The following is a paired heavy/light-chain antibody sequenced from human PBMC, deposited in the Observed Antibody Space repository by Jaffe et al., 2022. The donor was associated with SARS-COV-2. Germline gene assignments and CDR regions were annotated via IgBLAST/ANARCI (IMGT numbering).Heavy chain of an antibody. CDR2: IFYSGSA. CDR3: ARSYDFWGGSMYYFDY. D-gene: IGHD3-3*01. V-gene: IGHV4-59*01. J-gene: IGHJ4*02. CDR1: GDSISTYY. Sequence: QVQLQESGPGLVKPSETLSLTCAVSGDSISTYYWSWIRQPPGKGLEWIGYIFYSGSANYNPSLKSRVTMSVDTSKNQFSLKLSSVTAADTAVYYCARSYDFWGGSMYYFDYWGQGIMVTVSS.
Light chain of an antibody. J-gene: IGKJ1*01. Sequence: EIVLTQSPGTLSLSPGERATLSCRASQSVSSSYLAWYQQKPGQAPRLLMYGASSRATGIPDRFSGSGSGTDFTLTIDRLEPEDFAVYYCQHYGNSLWTFGQGTKVEIK. V-gene: IGKV3-20*01. CDR2: GAS. CDR3: QHYGNSLWT. CDR1: QSVSSSY.